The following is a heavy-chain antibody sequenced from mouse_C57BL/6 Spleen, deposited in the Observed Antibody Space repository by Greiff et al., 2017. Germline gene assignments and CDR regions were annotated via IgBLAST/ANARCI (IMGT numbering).Heavy chain of an antibody. CDR2: FDPSDSYT. CDR1: GYTFTSYW. V-gene: IGHV1-50*01. Sequence: QVQLQQPGAELVKPGASVKLSCKASGYTFTSYWMQWVKQRPGQGLEWIGEFDPSDSYTNYNQKFKGKATLTVDTSSSTAYMQLSSLTSEDSAVYYCANYGSSSWFAYWGQGTLVTVSA. J-gene: IGHJ3*01. D-gene: IGHD1-1*01. CDR3: ANYGSSSWFAY.